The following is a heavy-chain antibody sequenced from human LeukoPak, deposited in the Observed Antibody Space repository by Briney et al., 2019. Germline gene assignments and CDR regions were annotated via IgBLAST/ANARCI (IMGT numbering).Heavy chain of an antibody. J-gene: IGHJ6*03. CDR3: ARTFYYGSGRARYMDV. V-gene: IGHV1-69*06. CDR1: GGTFSSYA. Sequence: SVKVSCKASGGTFSSYAISWVRQAPGQGLEWMGGIIPIFGTANYAQKFQGRVTITADKSTSTAYMELSSLRSEDTAVYYCARTFYYGSGRARYMDVWGKGTTVTVSS. D-gene: IGHD3-10*01. CDR2: IIPIFGTA.